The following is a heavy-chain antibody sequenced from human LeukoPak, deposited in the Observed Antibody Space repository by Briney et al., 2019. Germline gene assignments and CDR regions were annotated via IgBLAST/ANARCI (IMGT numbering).Heavy chain of an antibody. V-gene: IGHV3-7*01. CDR1: GFIFSSYW. D-gene: IGHD7-27*01. CDR2: LKEDGSEK. J-gene: IGHJ3*02. CDR3: ARDLLTGDDAFDI. Sequence: GGSLRLSCAAPGFIFSSYWMSWVRQAPGKGLEWVANLKEDGSEKYYVDSVKGRFTISRDNAKNSLYLQMNSLRAEDTAVYYCARDLLTGDDAFDIWGQGTMVTVSS.